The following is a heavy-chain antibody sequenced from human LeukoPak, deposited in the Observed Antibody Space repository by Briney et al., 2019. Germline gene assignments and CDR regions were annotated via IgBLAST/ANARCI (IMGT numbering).Heavy chain of an antibody. V-gene: IGHV3-30*04. CDR2: IKQDESER. J-gene: IGHJ4*02. D-gene: IGHD5-24*01. CDR1: GFTFSSYA. Sequence: GGSMRLSCAASGFTFSSYAMHWVRQAPGKGLEWVANIKQDESERYTVDSVKGRFTISRDNSKNTLYLQMNSLRAEDTAIYYCAKGVEMATTFDYWGQGTLVTVSS. CDR3: AKGVEMATTFDY.